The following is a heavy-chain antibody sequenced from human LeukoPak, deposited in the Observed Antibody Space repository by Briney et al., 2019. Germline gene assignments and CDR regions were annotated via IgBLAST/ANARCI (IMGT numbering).Heavy chain of an antibody. J-gene: IGHJ6*02. CDR2: IIPVLNIT. CDR3: ARDQGLTAPPPYGLDV. Sequence: WASVKVSCKTSGGTFSTSAITWVRQAPGQGLEWMGRIIPVLNITTYAQRFQGRVTITADTSTSTVYMELSSLRSEETAVHYCARDQGLTAPPPYGLDVWGQGTTVIVSS. V-gene: IGHV1-69*04. CDR1: GGTFSTSA. D-gene: IGHD5-18*01.